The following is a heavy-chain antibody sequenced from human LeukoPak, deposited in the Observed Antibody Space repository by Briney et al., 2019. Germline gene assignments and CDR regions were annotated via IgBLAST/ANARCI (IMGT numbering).Heavy chain of an antibody. CDR3: ARWRPRWPGDY. D-gene: IGHD1-14*01. CDR1: GFTFSDYD. CDR2: ISSSGDTI. J-gene: IGHJ4*02. Sequence: KPGGSLRLSCAASGFTFSDYDMSWIRQAPGKGLEWVSYISSSGDTIYYADSVKARFTISRDNAKNSLYLQMNSLRAEDTAVYYCARWRPRWPGDYWGQGTLVTVSS. V-gene: IGHV3-11*01.